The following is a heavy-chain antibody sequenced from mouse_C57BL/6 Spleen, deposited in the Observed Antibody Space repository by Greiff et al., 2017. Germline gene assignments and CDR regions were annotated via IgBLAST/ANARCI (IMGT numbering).Heavy chain of an antibody. CDR2: IYPGNSDT. Sequence: EVQVVESGTVLARPGASVKMSCKTSGYTFTSYWMHWVKQRPGQGLEWIGAIYPGNSDTSYNQKFKGKAKLTAVTSASTAYMELSSLTNEDSAVYYCTIYDYDGAWFAYWGQGTLVTVSA. D-gene: IGHD2-4*01. J-gene: IGHJ3*01. V-gene: IGHV1-5*01. CDR3: TIYDYDGAWFAY. CDR1: GYTFTSYW.